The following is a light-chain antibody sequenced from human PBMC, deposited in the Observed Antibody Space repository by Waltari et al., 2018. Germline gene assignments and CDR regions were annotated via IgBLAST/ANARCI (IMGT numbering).Light chain of an antibody. Sequence: DIQMTQSPSTLSASVGDRVTITCRASRSISSWLAWHQQKPGKAPSLLIYKASSLKSGVPSRFSGSGSGTEFTLTISSLQPDDFASYYCQQYYDSSTFGQGTKLELK. V-gene: IGKV1-5*03. J-gene: IGKJ1*01. CDR3: QQYYDSST. CDR1: RSISSW. CDR2: KAS.